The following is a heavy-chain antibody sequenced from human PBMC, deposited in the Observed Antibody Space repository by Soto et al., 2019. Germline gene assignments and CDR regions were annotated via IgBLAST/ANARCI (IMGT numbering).Heavy chain of an antibody. V-gene: IGHV1-46*01. CDR3: ARGGGDGYNSYYFDY. CDR2: INPSGGST. Sequence: QVQLVQSGAEVKKPGASVKVSCKASGYTFTSYYMHWVRQAPGQGLEWMGIINPSGGSTSYAQKFQGRVTMSRDTSTSTVYMELSSLRSEDTAVYYCARGGGDGYNSYYFDYWGQGTLVTVSS. D-gene: IGHD1-1*01. J-gene: IGHJ4*02. CDR1: GYTFTSYY.